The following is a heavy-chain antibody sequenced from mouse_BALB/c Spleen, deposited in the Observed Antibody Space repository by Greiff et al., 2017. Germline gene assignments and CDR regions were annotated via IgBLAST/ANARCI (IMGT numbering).Heavy chain of an antibody. CDR1: GYTFTSYW. CDR2: INPSNGRT. D-gene: IGHD2-4*01. J-gene: IGHJ4*01. CDR3: ARDYYDYPYYAMDY. Sequence: QVQLQQPGAELVKPGASVKLSCKASGYTFTSYWMHWVKQRPGQGLEWIGEINPSNGRTNYNEKFKSKATLTVDKSSSTAYMQLSSLTSEDSAVYYCARDYYDYPYYAMDYWGQGTSVTVSS. V-gene: IGHV1S81*02.